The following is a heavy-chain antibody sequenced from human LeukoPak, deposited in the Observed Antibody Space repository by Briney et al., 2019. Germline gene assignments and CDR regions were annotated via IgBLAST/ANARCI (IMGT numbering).Heavy chain of an antibody. V-gene: IGHV4-39*01. D-gene: IGHD6-19*01. J-gene: IGHJ4*02. CDR1: GGSIRSRSYY. CDR3: ARLGQWLTKGGFDY. Sequence: SSETLSLTCTVSGGSIRSRSYYGGWVRQPPGGGREGIGSIYSSGSPYYNPSLTSRVTISVDTSNNQSSLKLSSVTAADTAVYYCARLGQWLTKGGFDYWGQGTLVTVSS. CDR2: IYSSGSP.